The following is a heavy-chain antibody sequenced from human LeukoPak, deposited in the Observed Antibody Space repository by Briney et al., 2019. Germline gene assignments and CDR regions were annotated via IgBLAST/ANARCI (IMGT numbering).Heavy chain of an antibody. CDR2: IIPIFGTA. J-gene: IGHJ4*02. CDR3: ARASPGMVGATRSTFDY. CDR1: GGTFSSYA. V-gene: IGHV1-69*13. Sequence: ASVKVSCKASGGTFSSYAISWVRQAPGQGLEWMGGIIPIFGTANYAQKFQGRVTITADESTSTAYMELSSLRSEDTAVYYCARASPGMVGATRSTFDYWGQGTLVTVSS. D-gene: IGHD1-26*01.